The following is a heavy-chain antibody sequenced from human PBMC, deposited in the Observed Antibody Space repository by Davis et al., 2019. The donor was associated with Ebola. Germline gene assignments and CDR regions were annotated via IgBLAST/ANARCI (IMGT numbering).Heavy chain of an antibody. D-gene: IGHD6-13*01. Sequence: SLKISCAASGFTFDDYAMHWVRQAPGKGLEWVSGISWNSGSIGYADSVKGRFTISRDNSNNTLYLQTSSLRVDDTAVYYCARARRTAETQSSSWFYFDSWGQGTLVTVSS. J-gene: IGHJ4*02. CDR2: ISWNSGSI. CDR1: GFTFDDYA. CDR3: ARARRTAETQSSSWFYFDS. V-gene: IGHV3-9*01.